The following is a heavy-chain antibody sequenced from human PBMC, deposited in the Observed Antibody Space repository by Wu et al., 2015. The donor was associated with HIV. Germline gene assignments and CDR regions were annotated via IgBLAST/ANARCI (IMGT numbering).Heavy chain of an antibody. Sequence: QVQLVQSGAEVKKPGSSVKVSCKASGGTFSSYAISWVRQAPGQGLEWMGGIIPILGTTNYAQKLQGRVTISADESTNTVYMELTSLRSEDTAVYHCARDLRQQEVWFDPWGQGTLVTVSS. CDR1: GGTFSSYA. CDR3: ARDLRQQEVWFDP. J-gene: IGHJ5*02. D-gene: IGHD1-1*01. CDR2: IIPILGTT. V-gene: IGHV1-69*11.